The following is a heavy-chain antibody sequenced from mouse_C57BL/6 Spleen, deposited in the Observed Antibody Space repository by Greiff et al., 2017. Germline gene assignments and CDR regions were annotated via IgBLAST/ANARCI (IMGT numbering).Heavy chain of an antibody. CDR2: INPNNGGT. V-gene: IGHV1-26*01. CDR3: ARTSFITTVVADYAMDY. D-gene: IGHD1-1*01. CDR1: GYTFTDYY. J-gene: IGHJ4*01. Sequence: VQLQQSGPELVKPGASVKISCKASGYTFTDYYMNWVKQSHGKSLEWIGDINPNNGGTSYNQKFKGQATLTVDKSSSTDYMELRSLTSGDSAVYYCARTSFITTVVADYAMDYWGQGTSVTVSS.